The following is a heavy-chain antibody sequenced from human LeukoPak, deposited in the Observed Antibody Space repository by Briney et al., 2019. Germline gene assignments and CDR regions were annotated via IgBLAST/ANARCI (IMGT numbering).Heavy chain of an antibody. CDR1: GDSVSSNSAA. J-gene: IGHJ4*02. CDR2: TYYRSKWYN. V-gene: IGHV6-1*01. D-gene: IGHD3-10*01. Sequence: SQTLSLTCAISGDSVSSNSAAWYWIRLSPSRGLEWLGRTYYRSKWYNDSALSVKSRITINPDTSKNQFSLQLDSVTPEDTAMYYCARGINRVLDYWGQGTLVTVSS. CDR3: ARGINRVLDY.